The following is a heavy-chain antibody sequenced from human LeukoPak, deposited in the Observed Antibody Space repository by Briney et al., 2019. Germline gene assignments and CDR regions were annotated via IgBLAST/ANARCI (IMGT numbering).Heavy chain of an antibody. CDR3: ASYSAYYYDSSGRYSFDY. D-gene: IGHD3-22*01. V-gene: IGHV3-23*01. J-gene: IGHJ4*02. CDR1: GFTFSSYI. Sequence: GGSLRLSCAASGFTFSSYIVTWVRQAPGKGLEWVSGISGSGGNTYYADSVKGRFTISRDNSKNTLSLQMNSLRAEDTAVYYCASYSAYYYDSSGRYSFDYWGQGTLVTVSS. CDR2: ISGSGGNT.